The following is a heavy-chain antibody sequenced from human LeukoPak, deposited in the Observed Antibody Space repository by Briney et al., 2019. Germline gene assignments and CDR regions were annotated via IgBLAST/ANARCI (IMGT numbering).Heavy chain of an antibody. V-gene: IGHV4-59*01. D-gene: IGHD3-16*01. CDR1: GRSISSYH. J-gene: IGHJ6*03. Sequence: SEPLSLICTVSGRSISSYHWRWIRQPPGKGLEWIGYIYYSGSTNYNPSLKSRVTISVDTSKNQFSLKLSSVTAADTAVYYCARWVGAYYYYYMDVWGKGTTVTVSS. CDR3: ARWVGAYYYYYMDV. CDR2: IYYSGST.